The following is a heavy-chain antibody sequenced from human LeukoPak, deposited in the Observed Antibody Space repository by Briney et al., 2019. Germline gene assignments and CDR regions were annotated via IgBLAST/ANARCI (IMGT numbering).Heavy chain of an antibody. CDR2: ISRTNEI. CDR3: ARDDNWAFDY. V-gene: IGHV3-21*05. CDR1: GFTFGRYA. D-gene: IGHD1-1*01. J-gene: IGHJ4*02. Sequence: GGSLRLSCTASGFTFGRYALNWVRQAPGKGLEWVSYISRTNEIHDADSVKGRFTISRDDAKNSLYLQMNSLRVDDTAVYYCARDDNWAFDYWGQGTLVTVSS.